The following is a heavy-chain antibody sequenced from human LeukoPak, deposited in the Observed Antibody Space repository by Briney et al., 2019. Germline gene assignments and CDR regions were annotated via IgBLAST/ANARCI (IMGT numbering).Heavy chain of an antibody. CDR2: IYYGGST. CDR1: GGSISSRNYY. D-gene: IGHD5-18*01. CDR3: ATRDDTAMAYYYMDV. Sequence: SETLSLTCTVSGGSISSRNYYWGWIRQPPGKGLEWIGSIYYGGSTYYNPSLKSRVTISVDRSKNQFSVKLSSVTAPDTAVYYCATRDDTAMAYYYMDVWGKGTTVTVSS. V-gene: IGHV4-39*01. J-gene: IGHJ6*03.